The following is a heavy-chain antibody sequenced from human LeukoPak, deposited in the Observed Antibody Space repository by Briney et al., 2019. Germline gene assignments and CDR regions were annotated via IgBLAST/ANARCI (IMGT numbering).Heavy chain of an antibody. D-gene: IGHD3-22*01. CDR2: TRNKANSYTT. Sequence: GGSLRLSCAAPGFTFSDHYMDWVRQAPGKGLEWVGRTRNKANSYTTEYAASVKGRFTISRDDSKNSLYLQMNSLKTEDTAVYYCAREKYYYDSSTLFDYWGQGTLVTVSS. V-gene: IGHV3-72*01. J-gene: IGHJ4*02. CDR1: GFTFSDHY. CDR3: AREKYYYDSSTLFDY.